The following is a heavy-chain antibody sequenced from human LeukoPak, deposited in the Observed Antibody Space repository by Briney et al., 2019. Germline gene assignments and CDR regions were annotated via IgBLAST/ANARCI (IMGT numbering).Heavy chain of an antibody. CDR2: MDPNSGDT. J-gene: IGHJ5*02. D-gene: IGHD3-10*01. CDR3: ARGASVTLLYFGEVKGWFDT. V-gene: IGHV1-8*01. Sequence: ASVKVSCKASGYNFVNYDINWVRQATGQGFEWLGWMDPNSGDTDYAQTFQGRVIMTSNTSISTAYMELSSLTFEDTAVYYCARGASVTLLYFGEVKGWFDTWGQGTLVTASS. CDR1: GYNFVNYD.